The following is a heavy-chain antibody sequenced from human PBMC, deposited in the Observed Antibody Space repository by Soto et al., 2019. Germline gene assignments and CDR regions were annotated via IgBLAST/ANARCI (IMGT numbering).Heavy chain of an antibody. V-gene: IGHV3-15*01. D-gene: IGHD3-9*01. CDR1: GLNLSHPW. CDR2: IKSKTDGVTA. Sequence: GGSLRLSCAASGLNLSHPWMTWVRQAAGKGLEWVGRIKSKTDGVTADYAAPVKGRFTISRDDSKNTVYLQMNSLKTEDTAVYYCTTGIYYDILTGYHNVAYWGQGTLVTVSS. CDR3: TTGIYYDILTGYHNVAY. J-gene: IGHJ4*02.